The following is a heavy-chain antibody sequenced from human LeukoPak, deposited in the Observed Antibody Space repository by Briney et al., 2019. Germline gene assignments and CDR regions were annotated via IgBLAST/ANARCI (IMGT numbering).Heavy chain of an antibody. D-gene: IGHD3-22*01. Sequence: GGSLRLSCTASGFTISSYWMNWVRQAPGMGLEWVASIKQDGSAKYYVDSMKGRLTISRDNAKNSLYLQMNSLRAEDTAVYYCTRDLGYYRFDFGGQGTLVTVSS. V-gene: IGHV3-7*01. J-gene: IGHJ4*02. CDR1: GFTISSYW. CDR2: IKQDGSAK. CDR3: TRDLGYYRFDF.